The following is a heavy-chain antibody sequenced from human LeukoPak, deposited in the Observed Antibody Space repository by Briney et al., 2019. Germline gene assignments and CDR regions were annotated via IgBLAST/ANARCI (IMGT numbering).Heavy chain of an antibody. CDR3: ARRYYDSSGYPTYGY. D-gene: IGHD3-22*01. CDR1: GGSFSGYY. V-gene: IGHV4-34*01. CDR2: INHSGST. Sequence: TSETLSLTCAVYGGSFSGYYWSWIRQPPGKGLEWIGEINHSGSTNYNPSLKSRVTISVDTSKNQFSLKLSSVTAVDTAVYYCARRYYDSSGYPTYGYWGQGTLVTVSS. J-gene: IGHJ4*02.